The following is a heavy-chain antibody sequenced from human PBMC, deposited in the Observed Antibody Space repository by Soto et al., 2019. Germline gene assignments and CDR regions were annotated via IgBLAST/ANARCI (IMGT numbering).Heavy chain of an antibody. J-gene: IGHJ6*03. CDR1: VGTFSSYT. V-gene: IGHV1-69*02. CDR3: ARFPPQGNYMDV. Sequence: QVQLVQSGAEVKKPGSSVKVSCKASVGTFSSYTIRWVRQAPGQGLEWMGRIIPILGIANYAQKFQGRVTITADKSPSTAYMELSSLRSEDTAVYYCARFPPQGNYMDVWGKGTTVTVSS. CDR2: IIPILGIA.